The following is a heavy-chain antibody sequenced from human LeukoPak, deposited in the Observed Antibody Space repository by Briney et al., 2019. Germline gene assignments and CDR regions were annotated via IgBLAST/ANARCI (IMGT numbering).Heavy chain of an antibody. D-gene: IGHD1-1*01. CDR1: GFTFSSYG. V-gene: IGHV3-30*18. CDR2: ISYDGSNK. J-gene: IGHJ5*02. Sequence: GGSLRLSCAASGFTFSSYGMHWVRQAPGKGLEWVAVISYDGSNKYYADFVKGRFTISRDNSKNTLYLQMSSLRAEDTAVYYCAKQWKGQTFDPWGQGTLVTVSS. CDR3: AKQWKGQTFDP.